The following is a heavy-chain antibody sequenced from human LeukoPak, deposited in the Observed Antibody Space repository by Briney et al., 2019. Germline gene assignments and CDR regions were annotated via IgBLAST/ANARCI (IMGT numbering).Heavy chain of an antibody. CDR2: IYSGGST. J-gene: IGHJ4*02. CDR1: GFTVSSNY. Sequence: GGSLRPSCAASGFTVSSNYMSWVRQAPGKGLEWVSVIYSGGSTYYADSVKGRFTISRDNSKNTLYLQMNSLRAEDTAVYYCARGPGDSSSPFDYWGQGTLVTVSS. D-gene: IGHD6-6*01. V-gene: IGHV3-53*01. CDR3: ARGPGDSSSPFDY.